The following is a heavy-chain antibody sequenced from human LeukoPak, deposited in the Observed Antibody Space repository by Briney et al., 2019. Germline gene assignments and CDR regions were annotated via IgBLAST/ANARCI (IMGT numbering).Heavy chain of an antibody. V-gene: IGHV1-46*01. CDR3: AGALAVAGIDY. CDR1: GYTFTSYY. D-gene: IGHD6-19*01. CDR2: INPSGGST. Sequence: GASVKVSCKASGYTFTSYYMHWVRQAPGQGLEWMGIINPSGGSTSYAQKFQGRVTMTRDTSTSTVYMELSSLRSEDTAVYYCAGALAVAGIDYWGQGTLVTVSS. J-gene: IGHJ4*02.